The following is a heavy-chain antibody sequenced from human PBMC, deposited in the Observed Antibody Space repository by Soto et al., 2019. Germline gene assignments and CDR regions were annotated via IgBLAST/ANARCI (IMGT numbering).Heavy chain of an antibody. CDR2: ISVSGNNA. CDR1: GFSFSTFA. J-gene: IGHJ4*02. CDR3: ARDQLRPGILYSLGVLLPEYGL. V-gene: IGHV3-23*01. Sequence: GGSLRLSCAASGFSFSTFAMTWVRQAPGKGLEWVAAISVSGNNAYYADSVKGRFTISRGNSQNSVFLQMGSLRADDTAVYYCARDQLRPGILYSLGVLLPEYGLWGQGTLVTVSS. D-gene: IGHD3-22*01.